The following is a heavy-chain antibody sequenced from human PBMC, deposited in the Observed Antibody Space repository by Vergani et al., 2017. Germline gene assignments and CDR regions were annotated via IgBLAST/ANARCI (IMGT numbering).Heavy chain of an antibody. CDR1: GYTFTSYY. CDR3: ARNSRYCSSTSCYIERDWFDP. Sequence: QVQLVQSGAEVKKPGASVKVSCKASGYTFTSYYMQWVRQAPGQGLEWMGIINPSGGSTSYAQKFQGRVTMTRDTSTSTVYMELCSLRSEDTAVYYCARNSRYCSSTSCYIERDWFDPWGQGTLVTVSS. D-gene: IGHD2-2*02. J-gene: IGHJ5*02. CDR2: INPSGGST. V-gene: IGHV1-46*01.